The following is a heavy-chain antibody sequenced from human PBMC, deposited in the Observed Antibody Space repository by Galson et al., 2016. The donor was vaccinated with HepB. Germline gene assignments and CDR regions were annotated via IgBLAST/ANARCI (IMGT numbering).Heavy chain of an antibody. D-gene: IGHD1-26*01. Sequence: SGAEVKKSGDSLKISCKGSGYDFSTDWIAWVRQMPGKGLEWMGIIYPGDSDTRYSPSFQGQVTISADKSISTAYLQWSSLKASDTAMYYCAIPKMGAIGGMDVWGQGTTVTVSS. CDR2: IYPGDSDT. CDR1: GYDFSTDW. V-gene: IGHV5-51*01. CDR3: AIPKMGAIGGMDV. J-gene: IGHJ6*02.